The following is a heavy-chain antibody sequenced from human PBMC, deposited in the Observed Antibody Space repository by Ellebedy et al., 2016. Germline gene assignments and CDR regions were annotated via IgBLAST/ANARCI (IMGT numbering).Heavy chain of an antibody. CDR1: GFTVTNDY. V-gene: IGHV3-53*01. Sequence: GESLKISCVASGFTVTNDYMTWVRQAPGKGLEWVSVIDSGDSSYYADSVKGCFTISRDSPKNTLYLQMNSLRGEDTAVYYCAKALSIGNTDSSYYVMDAWGQGTTVTVSS. D-gene: IGHD1/OR15-1a*01. CDR2: IDSGDSS. CDR3: AKALSIGNTDSSYYVMDA. J-gene: IGHJ6*02.